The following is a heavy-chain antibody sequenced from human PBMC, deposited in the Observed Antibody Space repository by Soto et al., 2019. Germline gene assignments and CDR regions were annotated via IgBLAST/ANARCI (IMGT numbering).Heavy chain of an antibody. CDR1: GYTFTSYG. V-gene: IGHV1-18*01. CDR2: ISAYNGNT. D-gene: IGHD3-22*01. Sequence: ASVKVSCKASGYTFTSYGISWVRQAPGQGLEWMGWISAYNGNTNYAQKLLGRVTMTTDTSTSTAYMELRSLRSDDTAVYYCARAPYYYDSSGYYFDYWGQGTLVTVSS. J-gene: IGHJ4*02. CDR3: ARAPYYYDSSGYYFDY.